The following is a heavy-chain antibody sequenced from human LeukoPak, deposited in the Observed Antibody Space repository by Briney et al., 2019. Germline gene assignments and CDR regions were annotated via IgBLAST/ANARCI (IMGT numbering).Heavy chain of an antibody. CDR1: GFTVSSNY. V-gene: IGHV3-66*01. Sequence: GGSLRLSCAASGFTVSSNYVSWARQAPGKGLEWVSVIYSGGSTYYADSVKGRFTISRDNSKNTLYLQMNSLRAEDTAVYYCARGCAYSGSYYTHYYYYYGMDVWGQGTTVTVSS. D-gene: IGHD1-26*01. CDR3: ARGCAYSGSYYTHYYYYYGMDV. J-gene: IGHJ6*02. CDR2: IYSGGST.